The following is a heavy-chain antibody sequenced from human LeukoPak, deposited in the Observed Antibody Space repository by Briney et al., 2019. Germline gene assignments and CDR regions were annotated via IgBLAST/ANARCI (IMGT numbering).Heavy chain of an antibody. D-gene: IGHD3-22*01. V-gene: IGHV3-30*04. CDR3: ARESSYYYDSSPYGY. Sequence: GGSLRLSCAASGFTFNSYAMHWVRQAPGKGLEWVAAISNDGNNKEYIDLVKGRFTISRDNSKNTLYLQMNSLRAEDTAVYYCARESSYYYDSSPYGYWGQGTLVTVSS. CDR1: GFTFNSYA. J-gene: IGHJ4*02. CDR2: ISNDGNNK.